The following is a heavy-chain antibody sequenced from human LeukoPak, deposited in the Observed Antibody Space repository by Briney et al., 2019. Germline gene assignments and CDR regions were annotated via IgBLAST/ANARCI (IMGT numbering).Heavy chain of an antibody. Sequence: GGSLRLSCAASGFTIDGYAMHWVRQAQGKGLEWVSGISWNSGSIGYAGSVKGRFTISRDNAKNSLYLQMNSLRAEDTAFYYCARDYDSSGYTAFDIWGQGTMVTVSS. CDR2: ISWNSGSI. CDR3: ARDYDSSGYTAFDI. D-gene: IGHD3-22*01. J-gene: IGHJ3*02. V-gene: IGHV3-9*01. CDR1: GFTIDGYA.